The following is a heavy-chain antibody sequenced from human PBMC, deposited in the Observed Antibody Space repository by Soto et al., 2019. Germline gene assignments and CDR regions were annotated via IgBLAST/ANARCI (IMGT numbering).Heavy chain of an antibody. D-gene: IGHD3-22*01. CDR3: ARAEYYYDSSPGDAFDI. V-gene: IGHV1-3*01. J-gene: IGHJ3*02. Sequence: ASVKVSCKASGNTFTYYGMNWVRQAPGQGLEWLGWINGGNGKTKYAQKFQGRVIITRDTSASTAYMELSRLRSEDTAVYYCARAEYYYDSSPGDAFDIWGQGTMVTVSS. CDR2: INGGNGKT. CDR1: GNTFTYYG.